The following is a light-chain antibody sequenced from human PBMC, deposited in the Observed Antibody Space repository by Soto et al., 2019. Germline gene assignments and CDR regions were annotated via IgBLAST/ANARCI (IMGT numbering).Light chain of an antibody. V-gene: IGLV2-14*01. J-gene: IGLJ1*01. Sequence: QSVLTQPASVSGSPGQSITISCSGTSSDIGAYNYVSWYQHHPDKAPKFMIYEVSNRPLGVSDRFSASKSRKTAYLTISGLQAEDEAHYYCSPYTTSSTLIFGTGTKVTVL. CDR3: SPYTTSSTLI. CDR1: SSDIGAYNY. CDR2: EVS.